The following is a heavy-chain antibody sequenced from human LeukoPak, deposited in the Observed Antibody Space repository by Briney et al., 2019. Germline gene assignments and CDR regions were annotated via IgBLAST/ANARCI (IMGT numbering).Heavy chain of an antibody. J-gene: IGHJ4*02. CDR2: INPNSGGT. CDR1: GYTFTGYY. D-gene: IGHD6-19*01. V-gene: IGHV1-2*02. CDR3: ARAEQWLVPHFDY. Sequence: ASVKVSCKASGYTFTGYYMHWVRQAPGQGLEWTGWINPNSGGTNYAQKFQGRVTMTRDTSISTAYMELSRLRSDDTAVYYCARAEQWLVPHFDYWGQGTLVTVSS.